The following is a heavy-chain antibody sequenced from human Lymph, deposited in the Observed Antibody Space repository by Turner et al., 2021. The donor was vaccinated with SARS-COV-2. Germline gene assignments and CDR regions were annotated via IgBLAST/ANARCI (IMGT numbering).Heavy chain of an antibody. CDR3: AKQGGGRYCSGGSCYRGYFDY. V-gene: IGHV3-30*18. CDR2: ISEDGSNK. D-gene: IGHD2-15*01. J-gene: IGHJ4*02. Sequence: QVQLVESGGGLVQPGRTLRPSCAASGLTLSGYGMYWVRQAPGKGLEWVAVISEDGSNKDYADSVKGRFTISRDNSKNTLYMQMNSLRAEDTAVYYCAKQGGGRYCSGGSCYRGYFDYWGQGTLVTVSS. CDR1: GLTLSGYG.